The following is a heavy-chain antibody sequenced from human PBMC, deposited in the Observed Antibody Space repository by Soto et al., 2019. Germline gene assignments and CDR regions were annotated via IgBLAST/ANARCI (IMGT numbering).Heavy chain of an antibody. Sequence: SLTCTVSGGSISTYYWSWIRQPPGKGLEWIGYIYYGGSANYNPSLKSRVTISVDTSKKQFSLRLDSVTAADTAVYYCARGGHCTNGVCSALDYWGQGALVTVSS. CDR2: IYYGGSA. J-gene: IGHJ4*02. CDR1: GGSISTYY. CDR3: ARGGHCTNGVCSALDY. V-gene: IGHV4-59*08. D-gene: IGHD2-8*01.